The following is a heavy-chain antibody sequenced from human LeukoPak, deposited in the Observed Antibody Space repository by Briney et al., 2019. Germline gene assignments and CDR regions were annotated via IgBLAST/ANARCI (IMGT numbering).Heavy chain of an antibody. D-gene: IGHD1-26*01. J-gene: IGHJ4*02. V-gene: IGHV3-53*01. CDR1: GFTVSSHY. CDR3: ARDPLESSGRYFHS. CDR2: SYSSSST. Sequence: GGSLRLSCAASGFTVSSHYVSWVRQAPGKGLEWVSVSYSSSSTHYADSVKGRFTISRDNSKNTVYLQVNSLRGEDTAVYYCARDPLESSGRYFHSWGQGTLVTVSS.